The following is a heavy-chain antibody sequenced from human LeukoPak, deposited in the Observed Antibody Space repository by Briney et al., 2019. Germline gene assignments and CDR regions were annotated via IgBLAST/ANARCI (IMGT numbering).Heavy chain of an antibody. D-gene: IGHD1-26*01. Sequence: AESLKISCKASGYIFTSYWIGWVRQMPGKGLEWMGIIYPGDSDTRYSPSFQGQVTISADKTISTAYLQWSSLKASDTAMYYCARYSGSYRTWYFDLWGRGTLVTVSS. CDR3: ARYSGSYRTWYFDL. CDR2: IYPGDSDT. V-gene: IGHV5-51*01. CDR1: GYIFTSYW. J-gene: IGHJ2*01.